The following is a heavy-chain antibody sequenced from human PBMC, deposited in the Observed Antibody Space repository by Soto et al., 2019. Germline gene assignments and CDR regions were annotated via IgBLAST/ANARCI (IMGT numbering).Heavy chain of an antibody. V-gene: IGHV3-30-3*01. CDR1: GFTFSSYA. CDR3: ARGFIGGYYDSSGSVFFDY. D-gene: IGHD3-22*01. J-gene: IGHJ4*02. Sequence: QVQLVESGGGVVQPGRSLRLSCAASGFTFSSYAMHWVRQAPGKGLEWVAVISYDGSNKYYADSVKGRFTISRDNSKNTLYLQMNSLRAEYTAVYYCARGFIGGYYDSSGSVFFDYWGQGTLVTVSS. CDR2: ISYDGSNK.